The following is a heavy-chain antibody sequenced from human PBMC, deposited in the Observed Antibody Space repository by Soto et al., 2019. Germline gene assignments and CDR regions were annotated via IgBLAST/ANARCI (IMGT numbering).Heavy chain of an antibody. Sequence: EVQLVESGGDLIQPGGSLRLSCAASGFIVNTNYMTWVRQAPGKGLEWVSVIYTGGTTYYADSVKGRFTISRDNSKNTLYLQMNSVRAEDTAIYYCARGFYAGGRTLPFDYWGQGTLVTVSS. CDR3: ARGFYAGGRTLPFDY. CDR1: GFIVNTNY. V-gene: IGHV3-53*01. CDR2: IYTGGTT. D-gene: IGHD2-8*02. J-gene: IGHJ4*02.